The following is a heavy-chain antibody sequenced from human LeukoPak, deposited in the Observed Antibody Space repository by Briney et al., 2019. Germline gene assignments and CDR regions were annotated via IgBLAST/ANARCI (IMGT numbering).Heavy chain of an antibody. CDR1: GYTFTGYY. Sequence: ASVKVSCKASGYTFTGYYIHWVRQAPGQGLEWMGRINPNTGGTDYQGRVTMTRDTSITTAYMELSRLTSDDTAIYYCAKVPPSITAAGNWLGPWGQGAPVTVSS. CDR3: AKVPPSITAAGNWLGP. V-gene: IGHV1-2*06. D-gene: IGHD6-13*01. J-gene: IGHJ5*02. CDR2: INPNTGGT.